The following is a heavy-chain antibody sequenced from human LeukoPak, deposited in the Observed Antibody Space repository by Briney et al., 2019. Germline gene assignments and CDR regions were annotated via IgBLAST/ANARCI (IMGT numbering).Heavy chain of an antibody. J-gene: IGHJ4*02. CDR1: GGSISSYY. V-gene: IGHV4-4*07. Sequence: SETLSLTCTVSGGSISSYYWSWIRQPAGKGQEWIGRIYTSGSTNYNPSLKSRVTISVDKSKNQFSLKLSSVTAADTAVYYCAGEKRITIFGVVIAPIDYWGQGTLVTVSS. D-gene: IGHD3-3*01. CDR3: AGEKRITIFGVVIAPIDY. CDR2: IYTSGST.